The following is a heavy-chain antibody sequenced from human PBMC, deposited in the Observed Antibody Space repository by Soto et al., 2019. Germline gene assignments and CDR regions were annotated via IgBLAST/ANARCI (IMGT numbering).Heavy chain of an antibody. Sequence: QVQLVQSGAEVKKPGSSVKVSCKASGGTFSSYTISWVRQAPGQGLEWMGRIIPILGIANYAQKFQGRVTITADKSTSTAYMELSSLISEDTAVYYCARDRGPDRAPWVDPWGQGTLVTVSS. CDR1: GGTFSSYT. V-gene: IGHV1-69*08. D-gene: IGHD3-10*01. CDR3: ARDRGPDRAPWVDP. J-gene: IGHJ5*02. CDR2: IIPILGIA.